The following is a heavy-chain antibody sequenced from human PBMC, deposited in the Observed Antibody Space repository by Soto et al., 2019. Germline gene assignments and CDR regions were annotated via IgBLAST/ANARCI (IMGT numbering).Heavy chain of an antibody. J-gene: IGHJ6*02. Sequence: SQTLSLTCVGSGDTVSSNSVAWNWVRQSPSRGLEWLGRTYYRSRWYSDYAVSVRSRIDINADTSKNQVSLQLNSVTPEDTAVYYCARSEEDSDYYYYGMDVWRQGTTVTVSS. CDR1: GDTVSSNSVA. CDR3: ARSEEDSDYYYYGMDV. V-gene: IGHV6-1*01. CDR2: TYYRSRWYS. D-gene: IGHD2-15*01.